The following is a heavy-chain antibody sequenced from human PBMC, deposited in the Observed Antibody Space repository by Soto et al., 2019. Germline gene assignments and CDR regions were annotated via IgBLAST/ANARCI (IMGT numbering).Heavy chain of an antibody. V-gene: IGHV1-3*04. CDR2: INTGNGDT. Sequence: GASVKVSCKASGYTFNKYAMHWVRQAPGQRLEWMGWINTGNGDTIYSQKFQGRVTMTRNTSISTAYMELSSLRSEDTAVYYCAREGVRGMDVWGQGTTVTVSS. CDR1: GYTFNKYA. D-gene: IGHD3-16*01. J-gene: IGHJ6*02. CDR3: AREGVRGMDV.